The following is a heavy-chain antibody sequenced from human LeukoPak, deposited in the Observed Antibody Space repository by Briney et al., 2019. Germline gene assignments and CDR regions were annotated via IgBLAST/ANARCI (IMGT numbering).Heavy chain of an antibody. V-gene: IGHV3-48*01. CDR2: ISSSSSTI. Sequence: PGGSLRLSCAASGFTFSSCSMNWVRQAPGKGLEWVSYISSSSSTIYYADSVKGRFTISRDNSKNTLYLQMNSLRAEDTAVYYCAKRQSPKSYYYYYYMDVWGKGTTVTVSS. CDR3: AKRQSPKSYYYYYYMDV. J-gene: IGHJ6*03. CDR1: GFTFSSCS.